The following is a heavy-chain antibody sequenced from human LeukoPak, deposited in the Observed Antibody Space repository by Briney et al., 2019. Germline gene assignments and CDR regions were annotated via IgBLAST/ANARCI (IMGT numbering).Heavy chain of an antibody. CDR1: GFTFSSYD. D-gene: IGHD3-10*01. Sequence: GGSLRLSCAASGFTFSSYDMHWVRQAPGKGLEWVAVISYDEVNKYYADSVKGRFTISRDNSKNTLYLQMNSLRAEDTAVYYCAKDRHYSSNVFDYWGQGTLVTVSS. J-gene: IGHJ4*02. V-gene: IGHV3-30*18. CDR3: AKDRHYSSNVFDY. CDR2: ISYDEVNK.